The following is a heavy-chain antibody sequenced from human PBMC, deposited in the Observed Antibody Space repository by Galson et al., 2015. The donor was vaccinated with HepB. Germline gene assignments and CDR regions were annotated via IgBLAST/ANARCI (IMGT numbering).Heavy chain of an antibody. CDR1: GFTFSSYG. D-gene: IGHD2-2*01. CDR3: AKDDFVMSPNSEVVPAARDYYYYGMDV. J-gene: IGHJ6*02. V-gene: IGHV3-33*06. CDR2: IWYDGSNK. Sequence: SLRLSCAASGFTFSSYGMHWVRQAPGKGLEWVAVIWYDGSNKYYADSVKGRFTISRDNSKNTLYLRMNSLRAEDTAVYYCAKDDFVMSPNSEVVPAARDYYYYGMDVWGQGTTVTVSS.